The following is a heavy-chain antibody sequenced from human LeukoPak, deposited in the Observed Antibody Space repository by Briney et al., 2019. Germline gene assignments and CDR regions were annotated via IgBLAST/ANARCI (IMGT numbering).Heavy chain of an antibody. D-gene: IGHD3-3*01. V-gene: IGHV3-20*04. Sequence: GGSLRLSCVASGYTFDDYGMSWVRQAPGKGLEWVSGINWNGGSTGYADSVKGRFTISRDNAKNSLYPQMNSLRAEDTALYYCAKAYYDFWSCYPNSPIDYWGQGTLVTVSS. CDR3: AKAYYDFWSCYPNSPIDY. J-gene: IGHJ4*02. CDR1: GYTFDDYG. CDR2: INWNGGST.